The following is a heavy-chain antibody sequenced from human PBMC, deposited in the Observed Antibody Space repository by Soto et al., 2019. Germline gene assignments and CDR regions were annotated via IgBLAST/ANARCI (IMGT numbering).Heavy chain of an antibody. J-gene: IGHJ4*02. D-gene: IGHD6-19*01. CDR2: ISSSGSTI. Sequence: PGGSLRLSCAASGFTFSSYEMNWVRQAPGKGLEWVSYISSSGSTIYHADSVKGRFTISRDNAKNSLYLQMNSLRAEDTAVYYCASAGGIAVAGINWGQGTLVTVSS. CDR3: ASAGGIAVAGIN. V-gene: IGHV3-48*03. CDR1: GFTFSSYE.